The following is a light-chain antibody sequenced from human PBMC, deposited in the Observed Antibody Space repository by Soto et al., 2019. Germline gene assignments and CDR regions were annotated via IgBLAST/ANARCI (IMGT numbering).Light chain of an antibody. V-gene: IGKV1-9*01. CDR3: QQLKSYPIT. CDR1: QGISSY. CDR2: AAS. Sequence: DIQMTQSPSYLSPSVGDRVTITCRASQGISSYLAWYQQKPGKAPKXLIYAASTLQSGVPSRFSGSGSGTELTITLSSLQPEDCETYECQQLKSYPITFGQGTRLEIK. J-gene: IGKJ5*01.